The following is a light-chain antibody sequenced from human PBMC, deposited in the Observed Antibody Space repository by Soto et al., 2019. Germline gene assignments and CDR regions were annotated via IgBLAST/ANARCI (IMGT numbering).Light chain of an antibody. V-gene: IGLV2-23*03. J-gene: IGLJ2*01. Sequence: QSVLTQPASVSGSPGQSITISCTGTSSDVGSYNLVSWYQQHPGKAPKLMIYEGSKRPSGVSNRFSGSKSGNTASLTISGLPAEGEADYYCCSYAGRSTFVVFGGGTQLTVL. CDR3: CSYAGRSTFVV. CDR2: EGS. CDR1: SSDVGSYNL.